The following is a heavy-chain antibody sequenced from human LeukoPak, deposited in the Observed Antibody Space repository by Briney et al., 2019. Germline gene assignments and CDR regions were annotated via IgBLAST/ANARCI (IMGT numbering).Heavy chain of an antibody. V-gene: IGHV3-23*01. D-gene: IGHD3-22*01. J-gene: IGHJ4*02. Sequence: GGSLRLSCAASGFTFSSYAMSWVRQAPGKGLEWVSAISGSGGSTYYADSVKGRFTISRDNSKNTLYLQMNSLRAEDTAVYYCAKDGYYYDSSGYSEDFDYWGQGTLVTVSS. CDR3: AKDGYYYDSSGYSEDFDY. CDR1: GFTFSSYA. CDR2: ISGSGGST.